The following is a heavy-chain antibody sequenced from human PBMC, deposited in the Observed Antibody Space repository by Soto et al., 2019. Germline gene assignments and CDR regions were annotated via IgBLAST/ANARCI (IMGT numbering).Heavy chain of an antibody. Sequence: SETLSLTCTVSGGSISSYYWSWLRQPPGKGLEWIGYIYYSGSTNYNPSLKSRVTISVDTSKNQFSLKLSSVTAADTAVYYCARTMYSSGYWSDYNWFDPWGQGTLVTVSS. CDR2: IYYSGST. CDR1: GGSISSYY. V-gene: IGHV4-59*01. D-gene: IGHD6-19*01. J-gene: IGHJ5*02. CDR3: ARTMYSSGYWSDYNWFDP.